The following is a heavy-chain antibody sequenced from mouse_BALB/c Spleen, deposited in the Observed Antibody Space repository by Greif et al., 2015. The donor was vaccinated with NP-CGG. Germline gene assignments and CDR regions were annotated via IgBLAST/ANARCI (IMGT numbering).Heavy chain of an antibody. CDR1: GYTFTDYA. D-gene: IGHD2-4*01. V-gene: IGHV1S137*01. J-gene: IGHJ3*01. Sequence: QVTLKECGAELVRPGVSVKISCKGSGYTFTDYAMHWVKQSHAKSLEWIGVISTYYGDASYNQKFKGKATMTVDKSSSTAYMELARLTSEDSAIYYCARGGLRRVTWFAYWGQGTLVTVSA. CDR2: ISTYYGDA. CDR3: ARGGLRRVTWFAY.